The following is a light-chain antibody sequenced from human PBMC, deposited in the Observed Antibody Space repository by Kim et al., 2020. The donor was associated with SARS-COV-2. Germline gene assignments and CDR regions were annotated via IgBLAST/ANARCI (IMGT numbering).Light chain of an antibody. J-gene: IGLJ2*01. V-gene: IGLV1-47*01. CDR1: SSNIGSND. Sequence: GQTVTIACSGSSSNIGSNDVYWYQHLTGTAPKLLIYMNKQRPSGVPDRLSGAKSGTSGSLAISGLRSEDEADYYCAAWDDSLSGRLFGGGTKVTVL. CDR3: AAWDDSLSGRL. CDR2: MNK.